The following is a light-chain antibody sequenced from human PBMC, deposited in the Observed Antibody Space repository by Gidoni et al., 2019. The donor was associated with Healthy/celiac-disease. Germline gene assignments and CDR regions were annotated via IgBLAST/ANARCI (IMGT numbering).Light chain of an antibody. J-gene: IGKJ4*01. CDR2: GAS. CDR1: QSVSSN. V-gene: IGKV3-15*01. Sequence: EIVMTQSPATLSVSPGERATLSCRASQSVSSNLAWYQQKPGQAPRLLIYGASTRATGIPARCSGSGSGTEFTLTISSLQSEDFAVYYCQQYNNWPLTFXGXTKVXIK. CDR3: QQYNNWPLT.